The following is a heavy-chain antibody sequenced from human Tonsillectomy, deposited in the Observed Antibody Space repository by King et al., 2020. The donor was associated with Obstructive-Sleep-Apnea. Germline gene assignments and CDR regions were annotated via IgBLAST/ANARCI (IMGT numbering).Heavy chain of an antibody. V-gene: IGHV3-30*18. D-gene: IGHD6-6*01. CDR2: ISYDGSNK. J-gene: IGHJ5*02. CDR1: GFTFNSYG. CDR3: AKNEASISAVSTDPIA. Sequence: VQLVESGGGVVQPGRSLRLSCAASGFTFNSYGMHWVRQAPGKGLEWLAVISYDGSNKNYAVTLKGRFTSSIDNSKNTLYLKMNSLRAEDTAMYYCAKNEASISAVSTDPIAWGQGTLVTVSS.